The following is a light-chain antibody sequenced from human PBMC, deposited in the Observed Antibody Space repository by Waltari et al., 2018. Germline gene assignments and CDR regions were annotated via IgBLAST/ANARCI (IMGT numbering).Light chain of an antibody. Sequence: DIQITQSPSSLSASVGDRVTITCRASQSISSYLNWYQQKPGKAPKLLIYAASSLQSGVPSRFSGSGSGTDFPLTISSLQPEDFATYYCQQSYSTLYTFGQGTKLEI. CDR3: QQSYSTLYT. J-gene: IGKJ2*01. V-gene: IGKV1-39*01. CDR1: QSISSY. CDR2: AAS.